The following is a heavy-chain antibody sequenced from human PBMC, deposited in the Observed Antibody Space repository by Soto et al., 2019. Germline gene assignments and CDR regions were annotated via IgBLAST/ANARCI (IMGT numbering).Heavy chain of an antibody. V-gene: IGHV4-30-4*01. CDR1: GGSISSGYYY. Sequence: SETLSLTCSVSGGSISSGYYYWSWIRQPPGKGLEWIGNIYYSGNTYYNPSLKSRLIISIDTSKNQFSLKLSSVTAADTAVYYCARLRDGYNHVNFDYWGQGTLVTVSS. CDR3: ARLRDGYNHVNFDY. CDR2: IYYSGNT. D-gene: IGHD5-12*01. J-gene: IGHJ4*02.